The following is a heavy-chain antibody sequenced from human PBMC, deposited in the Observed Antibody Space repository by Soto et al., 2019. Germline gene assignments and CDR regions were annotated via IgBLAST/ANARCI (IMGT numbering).Heavy chain of an antibody. CDR1: GGKFTTYA. V-gene: IGHV1-69*01. D-gene: IGHD1-1*01. CDR3: ARGGKERFRGPGMDV. Sequence: QVQLVQSGAEVRKPGSSARVSCKASGGKFTTYAINWVRQAPGQGLEWLGGIITFFGAAMYAQKFQDRVTITADEFTTTAYMELSSLRSDDTAVYYCARGGKERFRGPGMDVWGHGTTVTVSS. CDR2: IITFFGAA. J-gene: IGHJ6*02.